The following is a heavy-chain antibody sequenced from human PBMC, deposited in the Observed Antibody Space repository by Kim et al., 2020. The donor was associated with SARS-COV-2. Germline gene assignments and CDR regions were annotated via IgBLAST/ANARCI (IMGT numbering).Heavy chain of an antibody. D-gene: IGHD6-19*01. V-gene: IGHV1-3*04. J-gene: IGHJ4*02. CDR2: ISIGNDNT. CDR1: GYTFINYV. CDR3: ARGSGWAFDY. Sequence: ASVKVSCKASGYTFINYVMHWVRQAPGQRPEWMGLISIGNDNTKFSQKFQGRVTITRDTSASTAYMELTSLRSEDTAIYYCARGSGWAFDYWGLGTLVTV.